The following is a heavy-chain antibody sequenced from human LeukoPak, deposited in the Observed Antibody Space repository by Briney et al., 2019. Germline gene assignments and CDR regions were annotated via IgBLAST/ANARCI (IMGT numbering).Heavy chain of an antibody. CDR2: IKEDESEK. V-gene: IGHV3-7*01. CDR1: GFIFSNYW. CDR3: ARINSGLRWGDALDI. Sequence: GGSLRLSCAASGFIFSNYWMTWVRQAPGKGLEWVANIKEDESEKYYVDSVKGRFSVFRENAKNSLYLQMNSLRAEDTAVYYRARINSGLRWGDALDIWGQGTMVTVSS. D-gene: IGHD5-12*01. J-gene: IGHJ3*02.